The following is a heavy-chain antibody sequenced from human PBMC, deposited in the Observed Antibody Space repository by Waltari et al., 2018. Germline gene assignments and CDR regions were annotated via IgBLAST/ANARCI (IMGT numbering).Heavy chain of an antibody. J-gene: IGHJ4*02. V-gene: IGHV1-69-2*01. CDR3: ATGSSITMIVVVPTLDY. CDR2: VDPEDGET. Sequence: EVQLVQSGAEVKKPGATVKISCKVSGYTFTDYYMHWVQQAPGKGLEWMGLVDPEDGETIYAEKFQGRVTITADTSTDTAYMELSSLRSEDTAVYYCATGSSITMIVVVPTLDYWGQGTLVTVSS. CDR1: GYTFTDYY. D-gene: IGHD3-22*01.